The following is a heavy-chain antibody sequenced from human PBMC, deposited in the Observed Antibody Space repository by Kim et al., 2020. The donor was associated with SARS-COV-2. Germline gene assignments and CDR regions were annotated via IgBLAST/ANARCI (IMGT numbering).Heavy chain of an antibody. CDR3: AKDLLYVPGRGYFDS. CDR1: GFAFGDYA. V-gene: IGHV3-23*01. J-gene: IGHJ4*02. Sequence: GGSLRLSCAASGFAFGDYAMSWVRRAPGKGLEWVSALSGSISDAKYADSVRGRFTISRDNSKNTLFLQMDSLRVDDTAVYYCAKDLLYVPGRGYFDSWGQRLVVTVSS. D-gene: IGHD3-10*01. CDR2: LSGSISDA.